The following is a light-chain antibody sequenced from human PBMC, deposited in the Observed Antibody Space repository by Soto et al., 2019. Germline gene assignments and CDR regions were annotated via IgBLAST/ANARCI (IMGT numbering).Light chain of an antibody. CDR1: SSDVGGYNY. J-gene: IGLJ1*01. Sequence: QSALTQPASVSGSPGQSITISCTGTSSDVGGYNYVSWYQQHPGKAPKLMIYDVSDRPSGVSNRFSGSKSGNTASLTISGLQAEDEADYYCSSYTSGFYVFGTG. CDR3: SSYTSGFYV. CDR2: DVS. V-gene: IGLV2-14*01.